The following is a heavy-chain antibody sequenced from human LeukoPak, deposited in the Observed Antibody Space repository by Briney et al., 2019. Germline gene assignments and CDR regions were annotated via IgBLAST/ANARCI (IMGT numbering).Heavy chain of an antibody. Sequence: PGGSLRLSCAASGFTFSSYWMSWVRQAPGKGLDWVANIKQDGSEKYYVDSVKGRFTISRDNAKNSLYLQMNSLRAEDTAVYYCASPRGYGYYFDYWGQGTLVTVSS. CDR2: IKQDGSEK. CDR1: GFTFSSYW. J-gene: IGHJ4*02. V-gene: IGHV3-7*01. D-gene: IGHD5-12*01. CDR3: ASPRGYGYYFDY.